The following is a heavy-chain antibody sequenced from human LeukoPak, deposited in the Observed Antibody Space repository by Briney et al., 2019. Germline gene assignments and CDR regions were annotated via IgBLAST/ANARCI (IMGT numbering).Heavy chain of an antibody. D-gene: IGHD3-10*01. CDR3: ARGHYGSDLFDY. V-gene: IGHV3-21*01. Sequence: PGGSLRLSCAASGFTFSSYSMNWVRQAPGKELEWVSSISSSSSYIYYADSVKGRFTISRDNAKNSLYLQMNSLRAEDTAVYYCARGHYGSDLFDYWGQGTLVTVSS. CDR1: GFTFSSYS. J-gene: IGHJ4*02. CDR2: ISSSSSYI.